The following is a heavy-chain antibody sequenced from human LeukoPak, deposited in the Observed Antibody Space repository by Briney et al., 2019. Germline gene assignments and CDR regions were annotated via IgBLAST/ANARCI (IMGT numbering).Heavy chain of an antibody. CDR3: ARDYGGDRRAFDI. J-gene: IGHJ3*02. V-gene: IGHV3-74*03. CDR1: GFTFSSYW. D-gene: IGHD4-23*01. CDR2: INSDGSST. Sequence: GGSLRLSCAASGFTFSSYWIHWVRQAQGKGLVWVSRINSDGSSTMYADSVRGRFTISRDNAKNTLDLQMNSLRPEDAAVYYCARDYGGDRRAFDIWGQGTMVTVSS.